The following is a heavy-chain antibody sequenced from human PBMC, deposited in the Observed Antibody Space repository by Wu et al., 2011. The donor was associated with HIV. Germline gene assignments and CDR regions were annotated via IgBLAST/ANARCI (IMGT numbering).Heavy chain of an antibody. J-gene: IGHJ4*02. CDR3: TRLSYYGNSGYYYFDD. Sequence: QVQLVQSGAAVKKPGSSVKVSCKAPGGTFSNYAISWVRQAPGQGLEWMGGIIPVFGTTNYAQKLHGRVTITTDESMSTAYMELSSLTWEDTAMFYCTRLSYYGNSGYYYFDDWGQGTLVTVSS. V-gene: IGHV1-69*05. CDR1: GGTFSNYA. CDR2: IIPVFGTT. D-gene: IGHD3-22*01.